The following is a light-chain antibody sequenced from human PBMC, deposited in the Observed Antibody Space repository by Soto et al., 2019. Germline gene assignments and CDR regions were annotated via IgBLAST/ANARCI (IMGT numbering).Light chain of an antibody. Sequence: EIVMTQSPATLSVSPGERPTLSCRASQSVSSNLAWSQQKPGQPPRLLIYGASTRPTGIPARFSGSGSGTEFTLTISSLQSEDFAVYYCQQYNNWPLTFGGGTKVEIK. J-gene: IGKJ4*01. CDR1: QSVSSN. CDR3: QQYNNWPLT. CDR2: GAS. V-gene: IGKV3-15*01.